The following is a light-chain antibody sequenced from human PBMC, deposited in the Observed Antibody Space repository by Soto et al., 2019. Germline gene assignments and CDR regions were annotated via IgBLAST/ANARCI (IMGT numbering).Light chain of an antibody. Sequence: QSVLTQPPSASGTPGQRVTISCSGSSSNIGSNYVYWYQQLPGTAPKLLIYSNHQRPSGVPDRFSGSKSGTSASLAISGLRSEDEAYYYCAAWDGSLTGYVFGTGTKLTVL. CDR1: SSNIGSNY. V-gene: IGLV1-47*02. CDR2: SNH. CDR3: AAWDGSLTGYV. J-gene: IGLJ1*01.